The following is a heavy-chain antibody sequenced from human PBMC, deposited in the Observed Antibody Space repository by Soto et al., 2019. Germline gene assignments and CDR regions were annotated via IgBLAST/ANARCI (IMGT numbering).Heavy chain of an antibody. CDR2: ISAYNGNT. Sequence: ASGKVSCKASGYTFTSYGISWVRQAPGQGLEWMGWISAYNGNTNYAQKLQGRVTMTTDTSTSTAYMELRSLRSDDTAVYYCARDRSWKSYYYDSSVPYFYGMDVWGKGTTVTVSS. CDR1: GYTFTSYG. J-gene: IGHJ6*04. D-gene: IGHD3-22*01. V-gene: IGHV1-18*01. CDR3: ARDRSWKSYYYDSSVPYFYGMDV.